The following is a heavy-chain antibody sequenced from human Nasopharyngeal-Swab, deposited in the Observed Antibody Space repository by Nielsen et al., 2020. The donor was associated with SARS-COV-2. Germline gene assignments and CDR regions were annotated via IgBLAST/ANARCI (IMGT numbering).Heavy chain of an antibody. D-gene: IGHD4-11*01. CDR2: INSDGSST. CDR3: ARGDYSNYVDYYYYYYYMDV. V-gene: IGHV3-74*01. J-gene: IGHJ6*03. Sequence: GESLKISCAASGFTFSGYYMSWVRQAPGKGLVWVSRINSDGSSTSYADSVKGRFTISRDNAKNTLYLQMNSLRAEDTAVYYCARGDYSNYVDYYYYYYYMDVWGKGTTVTVSS. CDR1: GFTFSGYY.